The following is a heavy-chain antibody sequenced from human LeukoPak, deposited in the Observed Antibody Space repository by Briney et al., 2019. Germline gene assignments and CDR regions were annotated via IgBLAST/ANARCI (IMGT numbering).Heavy chain of an antibody. CDR3: ARGLRYSSGWRSSRREYFDY. J-gene: IGHJ4*02. CDR1: GGSISSYY. D-gene: IGHD6-19*01. CDR2: IYYSGST. V-gene: IGHV4-59*01. Sequence: SETLSLTCTVSGGSISSYYWSWTRQPPGKGLEWIGYIYYSGSTNYNPSLKSRVTISVDTSKNQFSLKLSSVTAADTAVYYCARGLRYSSGWRSSRREYFDYWGQGTLVTVSS.